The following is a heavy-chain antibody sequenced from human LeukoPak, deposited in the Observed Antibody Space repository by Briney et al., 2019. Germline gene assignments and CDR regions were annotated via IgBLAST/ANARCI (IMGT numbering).Heavy chain of an antibody. J-gene: IGHJ4*02. V-gene: IGHV3-9*01. Sequence: PGRSLRLSCVASGFTFDDYAMHWVRQVPGKGLEWVSGITWNSNTIRYADSVKGRFTISRDNAKNSLYLQMNNLRPEDTALYYCAKDLGRVYYYGRLDYWGQGILVTVSS. CDR2: ITWNSNTI. CDR3: AKDLGRVYYYGRLDY. D-gene: IGHD3-10*01. CDR1: GFTFDDYA.